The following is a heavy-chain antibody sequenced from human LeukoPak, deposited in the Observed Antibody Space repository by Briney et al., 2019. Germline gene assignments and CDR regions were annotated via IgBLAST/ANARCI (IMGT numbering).Heavy chain of an antibody. J-gene: IGHJ3*02. CDR3: ARGEMATIEDAFDI. V-gene: IGHV4-61*01. CDR2: IYYSGST. CDR1: GGSNSSSSHY. Sequence: SETLSLTCTVSGGSNSSSSHYWSWIRQSPGKGLEWIGYIYYSGSTNYNPSLKSRVTISVDTSKNQFSLKLSSVTAADTAVYYCARGEMATIEDAFDIWGQGTMVTVSS. D-gene: IGHD5-24*01.